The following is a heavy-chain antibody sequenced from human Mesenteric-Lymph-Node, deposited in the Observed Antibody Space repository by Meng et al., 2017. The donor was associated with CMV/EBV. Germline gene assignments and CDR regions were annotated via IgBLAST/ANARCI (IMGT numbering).Heavy chain of an antibody. CDR3: ARYCSSTSCYTFDY. CDR1: GFTFSSYE. J-gene: IGHJ4*02. D-gene: IGHD2-2*02. CDR2: ISSSGSTI. Sequence: GGSLRLSCAASGFTFSSYEMNWVRQAPGKGLEWVSYISSSGSTIYYADSVKGRFTISRDNAKNSLYLQMNSLRAEDTAVYYCARYCSSTSCYTFDYWGQGTLVTVSS. V-gene: IGHV3-48*03.